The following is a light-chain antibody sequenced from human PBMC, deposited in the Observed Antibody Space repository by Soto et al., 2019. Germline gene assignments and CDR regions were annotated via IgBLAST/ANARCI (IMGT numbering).Light chain of an antibody. CDR3: QQYYSTPRT. Sequence: MVIAHSPASLTVSLRARATINWKSSQSVFYSSNNKNYLAWYQQKPGQSPKLLIYWASTRESGVPDRFSGSGSGTDFTLTISSLQPGDVAVYYCQQYYSTPRTFGQGTRLEIK. CDR1: QSVFYSSNNKNY. V-gene: IGKV4-1*01. J-gene: IGKJ5*01. CDR2: WAS.